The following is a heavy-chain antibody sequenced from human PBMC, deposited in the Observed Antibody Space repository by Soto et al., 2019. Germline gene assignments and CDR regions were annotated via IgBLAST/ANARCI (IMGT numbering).Heavy chain of an antibody. Sequence: SETLSLTCTVSGASISYGGFSWSWIRQSPGKGLEWIGYISHLESTYFHPSFKSRLTMSIDRTRNQFSLKLSSVTAADMAVYYCARGGGYDSFDYWGQGVLVTSPQ. D-gene: IGHD5-12*01. CDR2: ISHLEST. J-gene: IGHJ4*02. CDR1: GASISYGGFS. V-gene: IGHV4-30-2*06. CDR3: ARGGGYDSFDY.